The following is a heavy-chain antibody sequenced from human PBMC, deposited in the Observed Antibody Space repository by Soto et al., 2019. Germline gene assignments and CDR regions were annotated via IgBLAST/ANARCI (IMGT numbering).Heavy chain of an antibody. D-gene: IGHD6-13*01. V-gene: IGHV3-21*01. CDR3: ARSKPEGSSWYSSGMDV. Sequence: EVQLVESGGGLVKPGGSLRLSCAASGFTFSSYSMNWVRQAPGKGLEWVSSISSSSSYIYYADSVKGRFTISRDNAKNSLYLQMNSLRAEDTAVYYCARSKPEGSSWYSSGMDVWGQGTTVTVSS. CDR2: ISSSSSYI. CDR1: GFTFSSYS. J-gene: IGHJ6*02.